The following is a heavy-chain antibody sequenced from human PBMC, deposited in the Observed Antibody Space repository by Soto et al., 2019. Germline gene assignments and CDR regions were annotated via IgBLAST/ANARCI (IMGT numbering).Heavy chain of an antibody. V-gene: IGHV1-18*01. CDR2: ISAYNGNT. Sequence: GASVKVSCKASGYTFTNYGITWVRQAPGQGLEWMGWISAYNGNTNYAQKLQGRATMTTDTSTSTAYMELRSLRSDDTAVYYCARGGIGYCSGGSCPQNWFDPWGQGTLVTVSS. CDR3: ARGGIGYCSGGSCPQNWFDP. J-gene: IGHJ5*02. CDR1: GYTFTNYG. D-gene: IGHD2-15*01.